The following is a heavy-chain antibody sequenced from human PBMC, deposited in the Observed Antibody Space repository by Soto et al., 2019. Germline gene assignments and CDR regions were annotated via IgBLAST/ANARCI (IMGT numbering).Heavy chain of an antibody. CDR2: MNPNSGNT. Sequence: ASVKVSCKASGYTFTSYDINWVRQATGQGLEWMGWMNPNSGNTGYAQKFQGRVTMTRNTSISTAYMELSSLRSEDTAVYYCARSSMNYYGSGSYYNWIDPWGQGTLVTVSS. CDR1: GYTFTSYD. V-gene: IGHV1-8*01. CDR3: ARSSMNYYGSGSYYNWIDP. J-gene: IGHJ5*02. D-gene: IGHD3-10*01.